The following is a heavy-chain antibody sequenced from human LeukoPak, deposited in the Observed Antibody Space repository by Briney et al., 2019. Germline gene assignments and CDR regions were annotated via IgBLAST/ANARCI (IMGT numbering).Heavy chain of an antibody. J-gene: IGHJ4*02. D-gene: IGHD3-9*01. Sequence: ASVKVSCKASGYTFTSYGTSWVPQAPGQGLEWMGWISAYDGNKNYAQKLQGRLTMTTDTSTSTAYMELRSLRSDDTAVYYCARGIVGYDILTGYYTVYYFDYWGQGTLVTVSS. CDR2: ISAYDGNK. CDR1: GYTFTSYG. V-gene: IGHV1-18*01. CDR3: ARGIVGYDILTGYYTVYYFDY.